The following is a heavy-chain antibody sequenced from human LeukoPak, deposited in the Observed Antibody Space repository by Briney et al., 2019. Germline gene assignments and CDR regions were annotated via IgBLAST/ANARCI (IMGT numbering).Heavy chain of an antibody. V-gene: IGHV4-34*01. J-gene: IGHJ6*03. CDR2: INHSGST. Sequence: SETLSLTCAVYGGSFSGYYWSWIRQPPGKGLEWIGEINHSGSTNYNPSLKSRVTISVDTSKNQFSLKLSSVTAADTAVYYCASLVVATITHAVYMDVWGKGTTVTVSS. CDR3: ASLVVATITHAVYMDV. D-gene: IGHD5-12*01. CDR1: GGSFSGYY.